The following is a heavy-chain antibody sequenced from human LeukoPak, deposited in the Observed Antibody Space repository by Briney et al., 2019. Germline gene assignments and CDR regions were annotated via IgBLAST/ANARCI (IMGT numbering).Heavy chain of an antibody. CDR2: INHSGST. V-gene: IGHV4-34*01. Sequence: SETLSLTCAVYGGSFSGYYWSWIRQPPGKGLEWIGEINHSGSTNYNPSLKSRVTISVDTSKNQFSLKLSSVTAADTAVYYCARGPWELLADWGQGTLVTVSS. D-gene: IGHD1-26*01. CDR1: GGSFSGYY. CDR3: ARGPWELLAD. J-gene: IGHJ4*02.